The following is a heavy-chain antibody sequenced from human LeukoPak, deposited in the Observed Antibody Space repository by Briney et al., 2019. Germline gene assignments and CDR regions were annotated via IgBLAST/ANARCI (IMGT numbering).Heavy chain of an antibody. CDR2: INPKRGVT. CDR1: GYTFTDYY. D-gene: IGHD4-11*01. Sequence: ASVKASCKASGYTFTDYYVHWVRQAPGQGLEWMGWINPKRGVTNSAQKFQGRVTMTRDTSISTIYMELRSLISDDTAAYYCARGVAVTDRARFFDYWGQGTLVTVSS. J-gene: IGHJ4*02. V-gene: IGHV1-2*02. CDR3: ARGVAVTDRARFFDY.